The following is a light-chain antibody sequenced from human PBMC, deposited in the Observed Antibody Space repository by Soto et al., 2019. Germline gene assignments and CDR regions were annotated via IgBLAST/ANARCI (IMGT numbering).Light chain of an antibody. J-gene: IGLJ1*01. CDR2: DVN. CDR1: SSDVGGYNY. V-gene: IGLV2-11*01. CDR3: CSYAGSYTYV. Sequence: QSALTHPRSVSGSPGQSVTISCTGTSSDVGGYNYVSWYQQHPGKAPKLMIYDVNKRPSGVPVRFSGSKSGNTASLTITGLQSEDEADYYCCSYAGSYTYVFGTGTKVTVL.